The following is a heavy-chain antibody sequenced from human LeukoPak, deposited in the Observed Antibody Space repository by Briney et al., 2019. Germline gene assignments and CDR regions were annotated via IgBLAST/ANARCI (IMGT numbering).Heavy chain of an antibody. D-gene: IGHD3-3*01. CDR1: GFTFSNYW. Sequence: PGGSLRLSCAASGFTFSNYWMYWVRQAPGKGRVWVSQINGDGNITNYADSVKGRFTISRDNAKNTLFLQMNSLRAEDTAVYYCGRSGDFWSGSGVAYWGQGTLVTVSS. V-gene: IGHV3-74*01. CDR2: INGDGNIT. J-gene: IGHJ4*02. CDR3: GRSGDFWSGSGVAY.